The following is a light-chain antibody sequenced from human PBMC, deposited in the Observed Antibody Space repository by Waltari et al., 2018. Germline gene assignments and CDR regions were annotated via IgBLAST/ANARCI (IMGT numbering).Light chain of an antibody. V-gene: IGKV3-20*01. CDR1: QSVHHAY. CDR3: QQYVGSQGRFT. J-gene: IGKJ3*01. Sequence: ETELTQSPGTLSLSPGERATLSCRASQSVHHAYLAWYQQKPGQPPRLLMYGTSTRATGIPDRLSGSGSGTDFTLTISRLEPEDFSVYYCQQYVGSQGRFTFGPGTKVDIK. CDR2: GTS.